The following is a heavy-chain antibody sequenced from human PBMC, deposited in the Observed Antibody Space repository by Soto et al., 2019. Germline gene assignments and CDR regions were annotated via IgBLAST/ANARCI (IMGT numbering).Heavy chain of an antibody. CDR1: GFTFNDFE. CDR3: ARGFGRFNY. Sequence: EVQLLESGGGLVQPGGSLRLSCGVSGFTFNDFEMNWVRQAPGKGLEWLAYIDGGGTTKKNADSVRGRFTISRDNPNNSLFLQMSSLSAADTAIYYCARGFGRFNYCGQGTLVSVSP. CDR2: IDGGGTTK. J-gene: IGHJ4*02. V-gene: IGHV3-48*03. D-gene: IGHD3-10*01.